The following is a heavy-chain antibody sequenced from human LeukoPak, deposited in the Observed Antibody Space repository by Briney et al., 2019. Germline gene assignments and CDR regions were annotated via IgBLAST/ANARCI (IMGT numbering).Heavy chain of an antibody. Sequence: GGSLRLSCAASGVTFSSYAMHWVCQAPRKRLEWVAVISYEGSNQYYADSVKGRFIISRDNSKNTMYLQMNSLRVEDTAVYYCARDRYYYDSSGYYSPPYWGQGTLVTVSS. D-gene: IGHD3-22*01. CDR3: ARDRYYYDSSGYYSPPY. CDR2: ISYEGSNQ. V-gene: IGHV3-30-3*01. J-gene: IGHJ4*02. CDR1: GVTFSSYA.